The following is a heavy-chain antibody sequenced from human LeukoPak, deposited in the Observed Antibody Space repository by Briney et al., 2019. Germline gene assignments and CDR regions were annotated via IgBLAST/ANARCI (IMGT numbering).Heavy chain of an antibody. D-gene: IGHD6-13*01. J-gene: IGHJ6*02. V-gene: IGHV3-30*18. CDR2: ISYDGSNK. CDR3: AKDQKQQLVGAYYYYGMDV. Sequence: GGSLRLSCAASGFTFSSYGMHWVRQAPGKGLEWVAVISYDGSNKYYADSVKGRFTISRDNSKNTLYLQMNSLRAEDTAVYYCAKDQKQQLVGAYYYYGMDVWGQGTTVTVSS. CDR1: GFTFSSYG.